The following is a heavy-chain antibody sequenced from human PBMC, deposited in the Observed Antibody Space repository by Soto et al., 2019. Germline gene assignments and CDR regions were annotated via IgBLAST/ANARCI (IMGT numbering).Heavy chain of an antibody. CDR3: ARERTGTTSMDV. Sequence: ASVKVSCKASGYTFTSYDINWVRQAAGQGLEWMGWMSPKTANTGYAQKFQGRVTMTRNTSISTAYMELSSLRSEDTAVYYCARERTGTTSMDVWGQGTTVTVSS. CDR1: GYTFTSYD. D-gene: IGHD1-1*01. V-gene: IGHV1-8*01. J-gene: IGHJ6*02. CDR2: MSPKTANT.